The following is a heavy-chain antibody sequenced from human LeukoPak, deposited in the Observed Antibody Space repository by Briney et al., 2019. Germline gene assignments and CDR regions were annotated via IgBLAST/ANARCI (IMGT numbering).Heavy chain of an antibody. CDR1: GGSISSSSYY. CDR3: ARVARPGVVFDY. D-gene: IGHD6-6*01. Sequence: SETLSLTCTVSGGSISSSSYYWGWIRQPPGKGLEWIGSIYHSGSTYYNPSLKSRVTISVDRSKNQFSLKLSSVTAADTAVYYCARVARPGVVFDYWGQGTPVTVSS. V-gene: IGHV4-39*07. CDR2: IYHSGST. J-gene: IGHJ4*02.